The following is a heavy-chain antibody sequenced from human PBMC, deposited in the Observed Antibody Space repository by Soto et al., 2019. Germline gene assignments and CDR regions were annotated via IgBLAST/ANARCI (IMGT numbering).Heavy chain of an antibody. CDR2: ISGSGATT. V-gene: IGHV3-23*01. CDR3: AKDQGIASRPRWFDP. J-gene: IGHJ5*02. D-gene: IGHD6-6*01. CDR1: GFTFSNYA. Sequence: EVPLLESGGGLVQPGGSLRLSCVASGFTFSNYAMSWVRRAPGKGLEWVSGISGSGATTYYADSVKGRFTISRDNSKNTLSLQMNSLRAEDTAVYYCAKDQGIASRPRWFDPWGQGTLVTVSS.